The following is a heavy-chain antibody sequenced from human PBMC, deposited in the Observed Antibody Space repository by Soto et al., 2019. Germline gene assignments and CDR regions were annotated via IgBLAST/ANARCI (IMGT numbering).Heavy chain of an antibody. D-gene: IGHD3-22*01. Sequence: SETLSLTCTVSGGSISSYYWSWIRQPPGKGLEWIGYIYYSGSTNYNPSLKSRVTISVDTSKNQFSLKLSSVTAADTAVYYCARDWHDSSGYYYTGGMDVWGQGTTVTVSS. J-gene: IGHJ6*02. CDR3: ARDWHDSSGYYYTGGMDV. V-gene: IGHV4-59*01. CDR1: GGSISSYY. CDR2: IYYSGST.